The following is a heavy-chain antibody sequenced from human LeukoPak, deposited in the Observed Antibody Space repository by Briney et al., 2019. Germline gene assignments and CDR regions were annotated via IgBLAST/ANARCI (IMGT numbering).Heavy chain of an antibody. V-gene: IGHV3-23*01. CDR1: GFRFSSYE. Sequence: GGSLRLSCAASGFRFSSYEMNWVRQTPGKGLEWVSSIDISGGSTYYADSAEGRFTISRDNSKNTLYLQMNGLRVEDTALYYCANEVRPNDYWGQGTLVTVSS. J-gene: IGHJ4*02. CDR3: ANEVRPNDY. CDR2: IDISGGST. D-gene: IGHD1-1*01.